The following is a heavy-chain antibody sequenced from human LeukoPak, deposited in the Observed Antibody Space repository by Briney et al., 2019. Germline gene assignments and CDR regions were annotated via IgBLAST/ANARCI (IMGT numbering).Heavy chain of an antibody. J-gene: IGHJ4*02. CDR2: IRYDGSNK. CDR3: AKDGSVGYGSGSYSY. CDR1: GFTFSSYG. V-gene: IGHV3-30*02. Sequence: GGSLRLPCAASGFTFSSYGMHWVRQAPGKGLEWVAFIRYDGSNKYYADSVKGRFTISRDNSKNTLYLQMNSLRAEDTAVYYCAKDGSVGYGSGSYSYWGQGTLVTVSS. D-gene: IGHD3-10*01.